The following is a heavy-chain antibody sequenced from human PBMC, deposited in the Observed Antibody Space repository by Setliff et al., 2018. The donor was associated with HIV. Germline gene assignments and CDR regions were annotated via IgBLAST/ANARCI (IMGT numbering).Heavy chain of an antibody. CDR2: LYSTWST. CDR3: AGIIATPGTT. CDR1: GASIDSGFHY. Sequence: PLETLSLTCTVSGASIDSGFHYWGWIRQSPGKGLEWIASLYSTWSTYYNPSLKSRVIISLDTSKNHLSLILSSVTAADTAVYYCAGIIATPGTTWGQGTLVTVSS. J-gene: IGHJ1*01. D-gene: IGHD6-13*01. V-gene: IGHV4-39*07.